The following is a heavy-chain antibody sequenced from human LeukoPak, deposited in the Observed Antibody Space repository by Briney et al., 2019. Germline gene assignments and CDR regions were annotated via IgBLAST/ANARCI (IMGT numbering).Heavy chain of an antibody. D-gene: IGHD6-13*01. CDR3: ARGRGGGSSWYFFH. V-gene: IGHV4-4*02. CDR1: GGSISSSNW. CDR2: IYHSGST. Sequence: SETLSLTCAVSGGSISSSNWWSWVRQPPGKGLEWIGGIYHSGSTNYNPSLKSRVTVSVDKSKNQFSLKLSSVTAADTAVYYCARGRGGGSSWYFFHWGQGTLVTVSS. J-gene: IGHJ4*02.